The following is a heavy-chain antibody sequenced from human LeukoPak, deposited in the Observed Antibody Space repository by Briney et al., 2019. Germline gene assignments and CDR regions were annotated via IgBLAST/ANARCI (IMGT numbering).Heavy chain of an antibody. D-gene: IGHD3-22*01. CDR3: ARVRDTYYYDSSGYYSTRRSRVFDY. V-gene: IGHV4-34*01. Sequence: SETLSLTCAVYGGSFSGYYWSWIRQPPGKGLEWVGEINHSGSTNYYPSLKRRVTISVDTSKNQFSLKLSSVTAADTAVYYCARVRDTYYYDSSGYYSTRRSRVFDYWGQGTLVTVSS. CDR1: GGSFSGYY. J-gene: IGHJ4*02. CDR2: INHSGST.